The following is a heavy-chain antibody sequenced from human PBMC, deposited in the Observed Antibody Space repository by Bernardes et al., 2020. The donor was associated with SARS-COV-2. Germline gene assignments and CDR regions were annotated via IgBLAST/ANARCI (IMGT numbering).Heavy chain of an antibody. V-gene: IGHV3-66*02. CDR2: IYSGGST. Sequence: GTLRQAWAASGFTVSSNYMSWVRQTPGKGLEWVSIIYSGGSTYYADSVKGRFTLSRDNSKNTLYLQMNSLRPEDTAVYYCARGPGYCSGGSCYSAPNYYYYSGMDVWGQGTTVTVSS. D-gene: IGHD2-15*01. CDR1: GFTVSSNY. J-gene: IGHJ6*02. CDR3: ARGPGYCSGGSCYSAPNYYYYSGMDV.